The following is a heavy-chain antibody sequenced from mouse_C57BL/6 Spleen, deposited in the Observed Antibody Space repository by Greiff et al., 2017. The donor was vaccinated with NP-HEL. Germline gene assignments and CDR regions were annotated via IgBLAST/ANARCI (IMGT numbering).Heavy chain of an antibody. CDR3: AKHLKPASWDVWFAY. V-gene: IGHV5-6*01. D-gene: IGHD4-1*01. J-gene: IGHJ3*01. CDR1: GFTFSSYG. CDR2: ISSGGSYT. Sequence: EVKLMESGGDLVKPGGSLKLSCAASGFTFSSYGMSWVRQTPDKRLEWVATISSGGSYTYYPDNVKGRFTISIDNAKNTLYLQMSSLKSEDTAMDYGAKHLKPASWDVWFAYWGQGTLVTVSA.